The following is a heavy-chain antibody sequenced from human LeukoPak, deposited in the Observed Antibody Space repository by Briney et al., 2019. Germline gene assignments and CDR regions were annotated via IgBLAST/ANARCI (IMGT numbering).Heavy chain of an antibody. J-gene: IGHJ4*02. CDR3: ATSGWYDY. Sequence: SGGSLRLSCAAAEFSFKNYWMSWVRQAPGKGLEWVANIQQDGSNKFYADSVKGRFTISRDNARKSLYLQMNSLRPDDTAVYYCATSGWYDYWGQGTLVTVSS. CDR1: EFSFKNYW. CDR2: IQQDGSNK. V-gene: IGHV3-7*01. D-gene: IGHD6-19*01.